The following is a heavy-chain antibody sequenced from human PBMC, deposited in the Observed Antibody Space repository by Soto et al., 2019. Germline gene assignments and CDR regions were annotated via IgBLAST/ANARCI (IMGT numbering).Heavy chain of an antibody. J-gene: IGHJ4*02. CDR3: ARGVEMGSSYFDY. CDR1: GGSISSGDYY. Sequence: QVQLQESGPGLVKPSQTLSLTCTVSGGSISSGDYYWSWIRQPPGKGLEWIGYIYYSGSTYYNPSLQSRVTISVDTSKNQCSLKLSSVTAADPAVYYCARGVEMGSSYFDYWGQGTLVTVSS. D-gene: IGHD6-6*01. CDR2: IYYSGST. V-gene: IGHV4-30-4*01.